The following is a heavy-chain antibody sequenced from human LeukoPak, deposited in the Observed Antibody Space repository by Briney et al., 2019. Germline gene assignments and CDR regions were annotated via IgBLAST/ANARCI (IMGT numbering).Heavy chain of an antibody. D-gene: IGHD3-22*01. J-gene: IGHJ4*02. Sequence: GESLKFSCKGSGYSFISNSSGCVRQMPGKGLEWLGIIYPGASDTRYSPSFQGQVTISADKSISTAYLQWSSLKASDTAMYYCARDSSGYFAFDYRGQGTLVTVSS. V-gene: IGHV5-51*01. CDR1: GYSFISNS. CDR3: ARDSSGYFAFDY. CDR2: IYPGASDT.